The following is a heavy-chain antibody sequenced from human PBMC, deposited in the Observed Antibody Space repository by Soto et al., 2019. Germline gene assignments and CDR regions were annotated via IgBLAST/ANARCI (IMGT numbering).Heavy chain of an antibody. D-gene: IGHD2-8*02. CDR1: GGSINNYH. CDR3: ARDLRVTVWYYFDY. J-gene: IGHJ4*01. CDR2: IYYTGGP. Sequence: SETLSLTCTVSGGSINNYHWSWIRQPPGKGLEWIGYIYYTGGPNYNPSVKSRVTISVDTSKDQFSLQLRSVTAADTAVYYCARDLRVTVWYYFDYWGQGILVTVSS. V-gene: IGHV4-59*01.